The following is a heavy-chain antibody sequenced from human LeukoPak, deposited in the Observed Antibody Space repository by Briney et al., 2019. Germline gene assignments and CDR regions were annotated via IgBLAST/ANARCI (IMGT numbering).Heavy chain of an antibody. CDR1: GFTLSNYG. Sequence: GGSLRLSCAASGFTLSNYGMHWVRQAPGKGLERVAVIWYDGSNKQYVDSVKGGFTISRDNSKNTLYLQMNSLRAEDTAVYYCARESSLTGAYFDCWGQGTLVTVSS. V-gene: IGHV3-33*01. J-gene: IGHJ4*02. D-gene: IGHD3-10*01. CDR3: ARESSLTGAYFDC. CDR2: IWYDGSNK.